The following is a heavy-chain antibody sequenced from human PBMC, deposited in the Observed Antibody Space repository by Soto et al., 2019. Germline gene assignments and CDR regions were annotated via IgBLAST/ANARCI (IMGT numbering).Heavy chain of an antibody. CDR3: ARGPSRNLWFYCGMGV. CDR1: GGSFSGYY. D-gene: IGHD3-9*01. Sequence: QVQLQQWGAGLLKPSETLSLTCAVYGGSFSGYYWSWIRQRPGKGLEWIGEINHSGSTNYNPSLMSQVSISVDRCKDQFPLLLSSVTGAGRAVYYCARGPSRNLWFYCGMGVWGQGTTVTVSS. CDR2: INHSGST. J-gene: IGHJ6*01. V-gene: IGHV4-34*01.